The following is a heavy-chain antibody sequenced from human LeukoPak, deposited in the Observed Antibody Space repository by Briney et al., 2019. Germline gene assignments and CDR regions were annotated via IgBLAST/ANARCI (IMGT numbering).Heavy chain of an antibody. J-gene: IGHJ4*02. CDR1: GGSFSGYY. D-gene: IGHD3-22*01. Sequence: SETLSLTCTVYGGSFSGYYWSWIRQPPGKGLEWIGEINHSGSTNYNPSLKSRVTISVDTSKNQFSLKLSPVTAADTAVYYCARGRGYYDSSGYIWGQGTLVIVSS. CDR2: INHSGST. V-gene: IGHV4-34*01. CDR3: ARGRGYYDSSGYI.